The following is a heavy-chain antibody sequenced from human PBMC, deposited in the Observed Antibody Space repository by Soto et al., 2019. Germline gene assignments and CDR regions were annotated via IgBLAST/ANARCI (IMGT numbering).Heavy chain of an antibody. CDR1: GGIFSSYA. CDR3: ARGGSGYVWFNEF. V-gene: IGHV1-69*01. J-gene: IGHJ4*02. Sequence: QEQLVQSGAEVKKPGSSVKVSCKASGGIFSSYAISWVRQAPGQGLEWMGGIIPIFGTANYAKNFQGRVTITADESTNTAYMDLSSLKSEDTAIYYFARGGSGYVWFNEFWGQGTLVTVSS. D-gene: IGHD3-22*01. CDR2: IIPIFGTA.